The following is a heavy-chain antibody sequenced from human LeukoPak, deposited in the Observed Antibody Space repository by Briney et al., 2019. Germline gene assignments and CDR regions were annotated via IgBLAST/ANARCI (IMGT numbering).Heavy chain of an antibody. D-gene: IGHD3-22*01. Sequence: PGGSLRLSCAASGFTFSSYSMNWVRQAPGKGLEWVSSISSSSSYIYYADSVKGRFTISRDNAKNSLYLQMNSLRAEDTAVYYCARKWYDSSGTHLWWFDPWGQGTLVTVSS. V-gene: IGHV3-21*01. CDR2: ISSSSSYI. CDR1: GFTFSSYS. CDR3: ARKWYDSSGTHLWWFDP. J-gene: IGHJ5*02.